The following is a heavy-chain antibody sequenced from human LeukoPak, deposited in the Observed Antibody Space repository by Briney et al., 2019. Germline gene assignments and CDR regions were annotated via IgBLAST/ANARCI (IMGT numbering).Heavy chain of an antibody. V-gene: IGHV3-23*01. CDR2: ISGSGGST. J-gene: IGHJ4*02. CDR1: GFTFTTYA. Sequence: GGSLRLSCAASGFTFTTYAMAWVRQAPGRGLEWVSAISGSGGSTYYADSVKGRFTISRDNPKNTLYLQMNSLRAEDTAVYYCAIDHGYWGQETLVTVSS. CDR3: AIDHGY.